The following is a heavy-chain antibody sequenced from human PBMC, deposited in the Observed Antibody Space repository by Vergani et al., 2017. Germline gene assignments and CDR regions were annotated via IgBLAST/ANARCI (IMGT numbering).Heavy chain of an antibody. V-gene: IGHV3-33*06. Sequence: QVQLVESGGGVVQPGRSLRLSCAASGFTFSRYGMHWVRQAPGKELEWVAVIWYDGSNEYYADSLKGRFTISRDNSKNTLYLQMNSLRAEDTAVYYCAKTYYYGSGSPDFFDYWGQGTLVTVSS. CDR3: AKTYYYGSGSPDFFDY. CDR2: IWYDGSNE. D-gene: IGHD3-10*01. J-gene: IGHJ4*02. CDR1: GFTFSRYG.